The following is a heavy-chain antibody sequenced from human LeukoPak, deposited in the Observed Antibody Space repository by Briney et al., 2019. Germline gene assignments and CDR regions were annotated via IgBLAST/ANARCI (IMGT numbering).Heavy chain of an antibody. CDR3: ARVHDYVWGSYRPYYFDY. V-gene: IGHV4-4*07. J-gene: IGHJ4*02. CDR2: IYTSGST. Sequence: PSETLSLTCTVSGGSISSYYWSWIRQPAGKGLEWIGRIYTSGSTNYNPSLKSRVTMSVDTSKNQFSLKLSSVTAADTAVYYCARVHDYVWGSYRPYYFDYWGQGTLVTVSS. D-gene: IGHD3-16*02. CDR1: GGSISSYY.